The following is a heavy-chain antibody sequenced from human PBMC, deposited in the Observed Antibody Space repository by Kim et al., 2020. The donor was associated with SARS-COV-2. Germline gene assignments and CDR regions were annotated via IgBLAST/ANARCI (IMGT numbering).Heavy chain of an antibody. D-gene: IGHD4-17*01. J-gene: IGHJ4*02. Sequence: GGSLRLSCAASVFTFSSSSMTWVRQAPGKGLEWVSYISGSGGTVYYADSVKGRFTISRDNAKNSLFLQMNSLRDDDTAVYFCTTVPYDYGDPYFDHWGQGTLVSVSS. CDR1: VFTFSSSS. CDR3: TTVPYDYGDPYFDH. V-gene: IGHV3-48*02. CDR2: ISGSGGTV.